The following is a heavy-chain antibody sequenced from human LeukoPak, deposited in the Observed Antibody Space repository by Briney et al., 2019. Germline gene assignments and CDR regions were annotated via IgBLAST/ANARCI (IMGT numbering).Heavy chain of an antibody. D-gene: IGHD2-2*03. J-gene: IGHJ3*02. Sequence: SETLSLTCAVYGGSFSGYYWSWIRQPPGKGLEWIGEINHSGSTNYNPSLKSRVTISVDTSKNQFSLKLSSVTAADTAVYYCARPLDIVVVPAAGGAFDIWGQGTMVTVSS. CDR1: GGSFSGYY. CDR2: INHSGST. V-gene: IGHV4-34*01. CDR3: ARPLDIVVVPAAGGAFDI.